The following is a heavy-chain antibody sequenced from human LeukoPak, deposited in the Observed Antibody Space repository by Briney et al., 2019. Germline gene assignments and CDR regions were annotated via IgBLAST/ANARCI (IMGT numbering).Heavy chain of an antibody. D-gene: IGHD6-19*01. V-gene: IGHV3-11*06. J-gene: IGHJ4*02. Sequence: ESGGGLVKPGGSLRLSCAASGFTFSDYYMNWVRQAPGKGLEWVSSISSSSSYIYYADSVKGRFTISRDNAKNSLYLQMNSLRAEDTAVYYCARGFTAVAGTIDYWGQGTLVTVSS. CDR2: ISSSSSYI. CDR1: GFTFSDYY. CDR3: ARGFTAVAGTIDY.